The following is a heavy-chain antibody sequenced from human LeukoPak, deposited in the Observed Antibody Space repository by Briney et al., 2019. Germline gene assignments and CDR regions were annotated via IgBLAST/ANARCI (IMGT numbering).Heavy chain of an antibody. CDR2: IYHSGST. D-gene: IGHD2-15*01. CDR1: GGSISSSNW. Sequence: SETLSLTCAVSGGSISSSNWWSWVRQPPGKGLEWIGEIYHSGSTNYNPSLKSRVTISVDKSKNQFSLKLSSVTAADTAVYYCARVGRGYLRDFGYWGQGTLVTVSS. V-gene: IGHV4-4*02. CDR3: ARVGRGYLRDFGY. J-gene: IGHJ4*02.